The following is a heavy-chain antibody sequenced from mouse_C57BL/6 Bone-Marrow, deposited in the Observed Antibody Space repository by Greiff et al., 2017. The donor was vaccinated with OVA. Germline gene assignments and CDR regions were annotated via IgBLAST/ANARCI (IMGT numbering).Heavy chain of an antibody. CDR1: GFTFSDAW. D-gene: IGHD1-1*01. CDR2: IRNKANNHAT. Sequence: DVMLVESGGGLVQPGGSMKLSCAASGFTFSDAWMDWVRQSPEKGLEWVAEIRNKANNHATYYAESVKGRFTISRDDSKSSVYLQMNSLRAEDTGIYYCTRRGDYYGSSTWYFDVWGTGTTVTVSS. V-gene: IGHV6-6*01. CDR3: TRRGDYYGSSTWYFDV. J-gene: IGHJ1*03.